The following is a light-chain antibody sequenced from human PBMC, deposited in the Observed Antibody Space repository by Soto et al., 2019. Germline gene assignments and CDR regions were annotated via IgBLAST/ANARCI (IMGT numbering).Light chain of an antibody. V-gene: IGKV3-15*01. CDR2: DAS. CDR1: QDVTNS. Sequence: EILMTQSPATLSLSPVEGVTLSCRAAQDVTNSVAWYQQKRGQAPRLLIYDASARASGVSARFSGSGSGPDFTLTISGLQAEDFAVYFCQQYIRRPLSFGQGTRLEIK. CDR3: QQYIRRPLS. J-gene: IGKJ5*01.